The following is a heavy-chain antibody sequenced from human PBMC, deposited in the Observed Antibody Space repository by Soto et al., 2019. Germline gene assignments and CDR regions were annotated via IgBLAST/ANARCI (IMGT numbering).Heavy chain of an antibody. CDR2: IYSGGST. J-gene: IGHJ3*02. V-gene: IGHV3-53*01. Sequence: PGGSLRLSCAASGFTVSSNYMSWVRQAPGKGLEWVSVIYSGGSTYYADSVKGRFTISRDNSKNTLYLQMNSLRAEDTAVYYCARELVGATGDAFDIWGQGTMVTVSS. D-gene: IGHD1-26*01. CDR3: ARELVGATGDAFDI. CDR1: GFTVSSNY.